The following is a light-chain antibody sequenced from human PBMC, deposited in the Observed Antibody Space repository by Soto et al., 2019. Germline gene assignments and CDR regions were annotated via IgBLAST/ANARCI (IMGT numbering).Light chain of an antibody. V-gene: IGKV1-5*01. CDR3: LQSNTYPLT. CDR2: DTS. Sequence: DIQMTQSPSTLSASVGDRVTITCRASQSFGRWLAWYQQKPGKVPELLIYDTSILQSGVPSRFSGSGVGAKFTLTISRLTPDDFATYHCLQSNTYPLTFGGGTKVDI. J-gene: IGKJ4*02. CDR1: QSFGRW.